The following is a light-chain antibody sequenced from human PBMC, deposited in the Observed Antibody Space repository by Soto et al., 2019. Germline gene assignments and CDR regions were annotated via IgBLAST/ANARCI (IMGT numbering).Light chain of an antibody. CDR3: QQYNSYSGT. CDR1: QSISSW. Sequence: DIQSTQSNSTLSASVGDRVTITCRASQSISSWLAWYQQKPGKAPKLLIYDASSLESGVPSRFSGSGSGTEFTLTISSLQPDDFATYYCQQYNSYSGTFGQGTKVDIK. V-gene: IGKV1-5*01. CDR2: DAS. J-gene: IGKJ1*01.